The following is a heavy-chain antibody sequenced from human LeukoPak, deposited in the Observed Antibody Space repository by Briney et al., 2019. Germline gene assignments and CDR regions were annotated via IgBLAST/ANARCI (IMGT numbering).Heavy chain of an antibody. V-gene: IGHV3-13*04. J-gene: IGHJ3*02. Sequence: PGGSLRLSCAASGFKISTYDMHWVRQATGKRLEWVSGIGRGGDIYYPGSVKGRFTISRENAKNTLYLQKNSLRAEDTAVYYCARERFRGGEGAFDIWGQGTMVTVSS. CDR1: GFKISTYD. D-gene: IGHD3-16*01. CDR2: IGRGGDI. CDR3: ARERFRGGEGAFDI.